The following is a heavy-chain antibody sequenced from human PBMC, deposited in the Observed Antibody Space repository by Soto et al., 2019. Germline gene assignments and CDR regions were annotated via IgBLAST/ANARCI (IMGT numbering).Heavy chain of an antibody. CDR1: GFTFSSYA. Sequence: GGSLRLSCAASGFTFSSYAMSWVRQAPGKGLEWVSAISGSGGSTYYADSVKGRFTISRDNSKNTLYLQMNSLRAEDTAVYYCAKGFWGSGYYFFPPSDYYYYGMDVWGQGTTVTVSS. D-gene: IGHD3-3*01. CDR2: ISGSGGST. V-gene: IGHV3-23*01. J-gene: IGHJ6*02. CDR3: AKGFWGSGYYFFPPSDYYYYGMDV.